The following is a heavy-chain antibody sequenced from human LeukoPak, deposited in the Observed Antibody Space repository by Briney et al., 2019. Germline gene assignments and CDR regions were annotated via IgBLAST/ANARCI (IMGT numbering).Heavy chain of an antibody. CDR1: GGTFSSYA. Sequence: SVKVSCKASGGTFSSYAISWVRQAPGQGLEWMGRIIPILGIANYAQKFQGRVTITADKSTSTAYMELSSLRSEDTAVYYCARGPYSSSYDFDYWGQGTLVSVSS. V-gene: IGHV1-69*04. J-gene: IGHJ4*02. CDR2: IIPILGIA. CDR3: ARGPYSSSYDFDY. D-gene: IGHD6-6*01.